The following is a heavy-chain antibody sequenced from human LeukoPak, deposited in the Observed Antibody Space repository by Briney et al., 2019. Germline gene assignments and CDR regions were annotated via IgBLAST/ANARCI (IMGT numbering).Heavy chain of an antibody. J-gene: IGHJ4*02. V-gene: IGHV3-23*01. CDR1: GFTFTTYG. CDR2: IRGSGTTT. D-gene: IGHD6-13*01. CDR3: AKIPQAAGIVSFDY. Sequence: GGSLGLSCVASGFTFTTYGMSWVRQAPRKGLEWVSTIRGSGTTTYYADSVKGRFTISRDISRNTLYLQMNSLRAEDTAIYYCAKIPQAAGIVSFDYWGQGTLVTVSS.